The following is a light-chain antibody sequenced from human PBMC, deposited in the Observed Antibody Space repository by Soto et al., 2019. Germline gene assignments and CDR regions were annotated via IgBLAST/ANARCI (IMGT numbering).Light chain of an antibody. CDR3: LQYNNCPPCT. CDR2: DAS. CDR1: QNVNNK. J-gene: IGKJ3*01. V-gene: IGKV3-15*01. Sequence: EIVMTQSPATLSVSPGEGATLSCRASQNVNNKLAWYQQKPGQPPRLLIYDASTRATGIPARFSGSGSGTELTFTITILKSEDVDVYYCLQYNNCPPCTFGPGTKVDIK.